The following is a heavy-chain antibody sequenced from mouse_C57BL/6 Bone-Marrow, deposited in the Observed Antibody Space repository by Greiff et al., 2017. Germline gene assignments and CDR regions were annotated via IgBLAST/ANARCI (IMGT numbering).Heavy chain of an antibody. V-gene: IGHV1-82*01. Sequence: QVQLKQSGPELVKPGASVKISCKASGYAFSSSWMNWVKQRPGKGLEWIGRIYPGDGDTNYNGKFKGKATLTADKSSSTAYMQLSSLTAEDAAVYFCARPRVAYWGQGTLVTVSA. CDR1: GYAFSSSW. CDR2: IYPGDGDT. CDR3: ARPRVAY. J-gene: IGHJ3*01.